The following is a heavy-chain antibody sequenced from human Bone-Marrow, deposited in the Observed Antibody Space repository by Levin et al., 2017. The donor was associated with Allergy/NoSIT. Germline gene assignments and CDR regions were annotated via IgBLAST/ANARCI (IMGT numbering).Heavy chain of an antibody. D-gene: IGHD2/OR15-2a*01. V-gene: IGHV4-34*01. J-gene: IGHJ5*02. CDR2: INHSGST. CDR3: ARLESLGWFDP. Sequence: KTSETLSLTCAVYGGSFSGYYWSWIRQPPGKGLEWIGEINHSGSTNYNPSLKSRVTISVDTSKNQFSLKLSSVTAADTAVYYCARLESLGWFDPWGQGTLVTVSS. CDR1: GGSFSGYY.